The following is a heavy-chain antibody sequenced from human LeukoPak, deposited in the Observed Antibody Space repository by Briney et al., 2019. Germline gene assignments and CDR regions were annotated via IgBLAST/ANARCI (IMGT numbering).Heavy chain of an antibody. J-gene: IGHJ6*02. D-gene: IGHD5-18*01. V-gene: IGHV3-33*01. CDR2: IWYDGSNK. Sequence: GGSLRLSCAASGFAFSSYGMHWVRQAPGKGLEWVAVIWYDGSNKYYADSVKGRFTISRDNSKNTLYLQMNSLRAEDTAVYYCARDHSRVVDTAMVHYYGMDVWGQGTTVTVSS. CDR3: ARDHSRVVDTAMVHYYGMDV. CDR1: GFAFSSYG.